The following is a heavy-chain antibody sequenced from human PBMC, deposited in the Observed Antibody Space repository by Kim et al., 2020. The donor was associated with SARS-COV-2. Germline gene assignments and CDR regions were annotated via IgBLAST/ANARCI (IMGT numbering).Heavy chain of an antibody. CDR1: GFTVSSNY. J-gene: IGHJ6*02. D-gene: IGHD6-13*01. CDR2: IYSGGST. Sequence: GGSLRLSCAASGFTVSSNYMSWVRQAPGKGLEWVSVIYSGGSTYYADSVKGRFTISRHNSKNTLYLQMNSLRAEDTAVYYCGLEIAAAGASYGTPPRYYGMDVWGQGTTVTVSS. V-gene: IGHV3-53*04. CDR3: GLEIAAAGASYGTPPRYYGMDV.